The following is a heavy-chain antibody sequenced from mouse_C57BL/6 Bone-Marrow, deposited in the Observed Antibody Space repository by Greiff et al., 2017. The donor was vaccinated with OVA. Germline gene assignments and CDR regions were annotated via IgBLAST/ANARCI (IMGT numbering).Heavy chain of an antibody. CDR3: TFYYSGRDY. J-gene: IGHJ2*01. V-gene: IGHV14-1*01. D-gene: IGHD2-12*01. CDR2: IDPEDDDT. CDR1: GFNIKDYY. Sequence: VQLQQSGAELVRPGASVKLPCTASGFNIKDYYMHWVKQRPEQGLEWIGRIDPEDDDTEYAPKFQGKATMTADTSSNTAYLQLSSLTSEDTAVYYCTFYYSGRDYWGQGTTLTVSS.